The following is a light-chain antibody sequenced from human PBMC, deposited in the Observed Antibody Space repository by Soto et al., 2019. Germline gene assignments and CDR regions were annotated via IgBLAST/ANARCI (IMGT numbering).Light chain of an antibody. V-gene: IGLV2-14*01. Sequence: QSALTQPSSMSGSPGQSITVSCTGTSSEIGAYEQVSWYQQRPGRAPKVLIYDVRIRPSEVSNRFSGSKSGDTASLTISGLQAEDEAVYYCASKTTSSTVLFGGGTKLTVL. J-gene: IGLJ2*01. CDR1: SSEIGAYEQ. CDR3: ASKTTSSTVL. CDR2: DVR.